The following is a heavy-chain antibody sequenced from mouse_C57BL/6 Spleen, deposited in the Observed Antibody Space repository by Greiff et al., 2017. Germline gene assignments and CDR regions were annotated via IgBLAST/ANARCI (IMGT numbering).Heavy chain of an antibody. D-gene: IGHD1-1*01. V-gene: IGHV1-55*01. J-gene: IGHJ2*01. CDR3: ARHYGSSRYYFDY. CDR2: IYPGSGST. Sequence: VQLQQSGAELVKPGASVKMSCKASGYTFTSYWITWVKQRPGQGLEWIGDIYPGSGSTNYNEKFKSKATLTVDTSSSTAYMQLSSLTSEDSAVYYCARHYGSSRYYFDYWGQGTTLTVSS. CDR1: GYTFTSYW.